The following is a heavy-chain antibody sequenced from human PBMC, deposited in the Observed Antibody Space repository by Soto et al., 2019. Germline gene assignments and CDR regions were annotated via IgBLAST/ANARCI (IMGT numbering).Heavy chain of an antibody. Sequence: SETLSLTCTVSGDSITSNSYFWAWIRQPPGKGLEWIGSIYYSGTTYYNPSLKSRVTISVDRSKNQFPLKLSSVTAADTAVYYCARHFSVDYFDYWGQGALVTVSS. CDR2: IYYSGTT. V-gene: IGHV4-39*01. CDR1: GDSITSNSYF. J-gene: IGHJ4*02. CDR3: ARHFSVDYFDY.